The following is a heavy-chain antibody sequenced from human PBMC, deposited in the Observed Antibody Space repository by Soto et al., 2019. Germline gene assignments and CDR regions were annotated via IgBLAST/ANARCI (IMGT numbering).Heavy chain of an antibody. CDR2: IYSGGST. V-gene: IGHV3-53*01. D-gene: IGHD3-22*01. Sequence: GGSLRLSCAASGFTVCSNYMSWVRQAPGKGLEWVSVIYSGGSTYYADSVKGRFTISRDNSKNTLYLQMNSLKTEDTGIYYCTTDSYSTMIVVRFDYWGHGTLVTVSS. J-gene: IGHJ4*01. CDR3: TTDSYSTMIVVRFDY. CDR1: GFTVCSNY.